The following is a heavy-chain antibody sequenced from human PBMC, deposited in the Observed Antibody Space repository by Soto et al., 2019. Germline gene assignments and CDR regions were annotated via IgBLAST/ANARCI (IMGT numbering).Heavy chain of an antibody. Sequence: QVQLVQSGAEVKKPGSSVKVSCKASGGTFSSYAISWVRQAPGQGLEWMGGIIPIFGTANYAQKFQGRVTITADKSTSTAYMEMSSLRSEDTAVYYSAMPLTDYHRSVWEGYWYFDLWGRGTLVTVSS. CDR1: GGTFSSYA. J-gene: IGHJ2*01. D-gene: IGHD3-22*01. CDR2: IIPIFGTA. CDR3: AMPLTDYHRSVWEGYWYFDL. V-gene: IGHV1-69*14.